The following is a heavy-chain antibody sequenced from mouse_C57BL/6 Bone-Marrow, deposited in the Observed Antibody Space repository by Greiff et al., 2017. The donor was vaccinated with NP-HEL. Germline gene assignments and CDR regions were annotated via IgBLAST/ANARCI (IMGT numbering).Heavy chain of an antibody. CDR3: TNYDYPDY. Sequence: EVQLQESGAELVRPGASVKLSCTASGSNIKDDYMHWVKQRPEQGLEWIGWIDPENGDTEYASKFQGKATITADTSSNTAYLQLSSLTSEDTAVYYCTNYDYPDYWGQGTTLTVST. D-gene: IGHD2-4*01. CDR2: IDPENGDT. V-gene: IGHV14-4*01. CDR1: GSNIKDDY. J-gene: IGHJ2*01.